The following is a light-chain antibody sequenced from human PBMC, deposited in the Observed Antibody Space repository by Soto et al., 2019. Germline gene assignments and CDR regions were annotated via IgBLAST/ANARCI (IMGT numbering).Light chain of an antibody. CDR3: MQPLKSPRT. V-gene: IGKV2-28*01. CDR2: LGS. J-gene: IGKJ4*01. CDR1: QSLLHSNGYNY. Sequence: DIVMTQSPLSLPVTPGEPASISCRSSQSLLHSNGYNYLDWYLQKPGQSPQLLIYLGSNRSSGGPDRFSGSGSGTDFTLKISRVEADYVWVYYCMQPLKSPRTLGGGPK.